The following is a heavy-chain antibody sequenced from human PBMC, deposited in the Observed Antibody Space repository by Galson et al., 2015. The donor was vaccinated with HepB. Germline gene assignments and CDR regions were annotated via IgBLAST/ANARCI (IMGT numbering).Heavy chain of an antibody. J-gene: IGHJ4*02. V-gene: IGHV3-30*02. D-gene: IGHD3-22*01. CDR2: IRYDGSNK. CDR1: GFTFSSYG. CDR3: AKVDYYDSSGYYGGVY. Sequence: SLRLSCAASGFTFSSYGMHWVRQAPGKGLEWVAFIRYDGSNKYYADSVKGRFTISRDNSKNTLYLQMNSLRAEDTAVYYCAKVDYYDSSGYYGGVYWGQGTLVTVSS.